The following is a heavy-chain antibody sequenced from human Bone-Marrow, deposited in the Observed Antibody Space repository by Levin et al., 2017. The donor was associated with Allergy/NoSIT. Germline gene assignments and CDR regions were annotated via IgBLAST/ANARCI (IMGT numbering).Heavy chain of an antibody. D-gene: IGHD6-19*01. CDR3: AAELYRSGQCCAFDI. CDR1: GYTFGNSA. V-gene: IGHV1-58*02. J-gene: IGHJ3*02. CDR2: IVVGGGVT. Sequence: SVKVSCKGSGYTFGNSAMQWVRQARGEGLEWIGWIVVGGGVTSYAQKFQERVTITRDMSTSTVYMELSGLTSGDTAVYFCAAELYRSGQCCAFDIWGQGTVVTVSS.